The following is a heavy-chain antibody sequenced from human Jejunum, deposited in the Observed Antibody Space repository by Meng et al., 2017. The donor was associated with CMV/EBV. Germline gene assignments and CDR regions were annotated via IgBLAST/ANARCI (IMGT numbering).Heavy chain of an antibody. CDR1: FPFSSYW. Sequence: FPFSSYWMHWVRQAPGKGLVWVSRINPGGSTTNYADSVKGRFSISRDNAKNTLYLQMNGLRADDTAVYYCARDSRTYGGNSGLVDYWGQGTLVTVSS. CDR2: INPGGSTT. J-gene: IGHJ4*02. D-gene: IGHD4-23*01. CDR3: ARDSRTYGGNSGLVDY. V-gene: IGHV3-74*01.